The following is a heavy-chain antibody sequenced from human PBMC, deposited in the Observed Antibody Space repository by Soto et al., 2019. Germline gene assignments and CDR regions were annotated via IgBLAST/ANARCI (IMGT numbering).Heavy chain of an antibody. J-gene: IGHJ5*02. D-gene: IGHD3-10*01. CDR3: AGATMVRALYNWFDP. V-gene: IGHV3-30*02. CDR2: IWYDGSNT. CDR1: GFTFSSYA. Sequence: PGGSLRLSCAASGFTFSSYAMHWVRQAPGKGLEWVGFIWYDGSNTFYAESVKGRFTISRDNSKNTLYLQMNSLRAEDTAVYYCAGATMVRALYNWFDPWGQGTLVTVSS.